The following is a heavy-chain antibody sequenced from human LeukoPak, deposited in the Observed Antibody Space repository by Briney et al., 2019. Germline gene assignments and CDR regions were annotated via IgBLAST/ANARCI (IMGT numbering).Heavy chain of an antibody. Sequence: GESLQISCSASGFTFSSYAMHWVRQAPGKELEWVSVIYSGGNTYYADSVKGRFTISRDNSKNTLYLQMNSLRAEDTAVYYCARDPVGAIGYGMDVWGQGTTVTVSS. D-gene: IGHD1-26*01. CDR3: ARDPVGAIGYGMDV. V-gene: IGHV3-66*01. CDR2: IYSGGNT. J-gene: IGHJ6*02. CDR1: GFTFSSYA.